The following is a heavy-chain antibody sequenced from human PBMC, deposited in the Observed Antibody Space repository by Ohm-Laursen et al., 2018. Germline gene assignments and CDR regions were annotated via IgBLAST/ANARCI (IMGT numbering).Heavy chain of an antibody. CDR3: VVSEIRYSFTYLADF. CDR1: GDSINNYY. J-gene: IGHJ4*02. V-gene: IGHV4-4*07. CDR2: IYAPGNL. D-gene: IGHD5-18*01. Sequence: GTLSLTCTVSGDSINNYYWSWIRQPAGKGLEWIGRIYAPGNLNYNPSLNSRVTMSVDTSRNQFYLKMTSVTAADTAVYYCVVSEIRYSFTYLADFWGQGILVTVPS.